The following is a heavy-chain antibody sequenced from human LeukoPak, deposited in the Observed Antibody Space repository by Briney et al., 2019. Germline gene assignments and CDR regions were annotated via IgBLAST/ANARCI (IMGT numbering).Heavy chain of an antibody. CDR1: GGSISSGGYY. V-gene: IGHV4-30-2*01. CDR3: ARTVRGAAYYYYYMDV. D-gene: IGHD6-25*01. J-gene: IGHJ6*03. Sequence: PSQTLSLTCTVSGGSISSGGYYWSWIRQPPGKGLEWIGYVYHSGSTYYNPSLKSRVTISVDRSKNQFSLKLSSVTAADTAVYYCARTVRGAAYYYYYMDVWGKGTTVTVSS. CDR2: VYHSGST.